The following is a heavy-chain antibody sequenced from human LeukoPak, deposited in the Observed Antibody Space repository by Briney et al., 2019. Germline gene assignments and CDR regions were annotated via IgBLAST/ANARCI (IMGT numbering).Heavy chain of an antibody. J-gene: IGHJ3*02. Sequence: SETLSLTCTVSGASISSSYWSWIRQPPGKGLEWIGYIYYSGSTNYNPSLKSRVTISVDTSKNQFSLKLSSVTAADTAVYYCARFYYYDSSGSDAFDIWGQGTMVTVSS. CDR3: ARFYYYDSSGSDAFDI. CDR1: GASISSSY. D-gene: IGHD3-22*01. V-gene: IGHV4-59*01. CDR2: IYYSGST.